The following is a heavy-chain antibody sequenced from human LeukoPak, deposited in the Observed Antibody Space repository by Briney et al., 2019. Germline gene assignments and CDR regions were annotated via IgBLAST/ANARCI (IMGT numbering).Heavy chain of an antibody. CDR1: GFTFSSYW. Sequence: PGGSLRLSCAASGFTFSSYWMSWVRQAPGKGLEWVANIKQDGSEKYNVDSVKGRFTISRDNAKNSLYLQMNSLRAEDTAVYYCARDSSGLLWFGELYRHAFDIWGQGTMVTVSS. CDR2: IKQDGSEK. CDR3: ARDSSGLLWFGELYRHAFDI. J-gene: IGHJ3*02. D-gene: IGHD3-10*01. V-gene: IGHV3-7*01.